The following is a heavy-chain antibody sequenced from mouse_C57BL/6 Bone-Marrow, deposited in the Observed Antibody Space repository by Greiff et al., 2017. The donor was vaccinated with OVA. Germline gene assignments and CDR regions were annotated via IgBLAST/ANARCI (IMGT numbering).Heavy chain of an antibody. V-gene: IGHV1-53*01. CDR2: INPSNGGT. D-gene: IGHD1-1*01. J-gene: IGHJ4*01. Sequence: VQLQQPGTELVKPGASVMLSCKASGYTFTSYWMHWVKQRPGQGLEWIGNINPSNGGTNYNEKFKSKATLTVDKSSSTAYMQLSSLTSEDSAVYYCARSQYYGRGGGGYAMDYWGQGTSVTVSS. CDR1: GYTFTSYW. CDR3: ARSQYYGRGGGGYAMDY.